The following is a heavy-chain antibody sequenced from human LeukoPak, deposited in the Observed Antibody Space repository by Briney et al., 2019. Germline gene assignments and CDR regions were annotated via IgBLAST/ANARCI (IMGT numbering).Heavy chain of an antibody. CDR1: GYTFTSYY. V-gene: IGHV1-46*01. D-gene: IGHD6-19*01. CDR3: ARDLIAVAGTLAY. CDR2: INPSGGST. J-gene: IGHJ4*02. Sequence: SVKVSCKASGYTFTSYYMHWVRQAPGQGLEWMGIINPSGGSTSYAQKLQGRVTMTRDTSTSTVYMELSSLRSEDTAVYYCARDLIAVAGTLAYWGQGTLVTVSS.